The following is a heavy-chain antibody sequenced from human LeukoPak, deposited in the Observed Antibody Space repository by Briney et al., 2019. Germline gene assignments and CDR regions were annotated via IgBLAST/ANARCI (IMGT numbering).Heavy chain of an antibody. D-gene: IGHD5-12*01. CDR3: ARHGRSGYCGYENAFDL. V-gene: IGHV4-39*01. CDR1: ADSVNSSTYY. Sequence: SETLSLTCTVSADSVNSSTYYWDWLRQPPGKGLEWNGNICYSMSTYYNPSLRSRVTMSVDTSKNQFSLRLSSVTAADTAIYYCARHGRSGYCGYENAFDLWGQGTMVSVSS. J-gene: IGHJ3*01. CDR2: ICYSMST.